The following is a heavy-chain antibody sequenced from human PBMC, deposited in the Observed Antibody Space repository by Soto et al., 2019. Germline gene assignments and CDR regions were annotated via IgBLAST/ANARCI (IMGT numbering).Heavy chain of an antibody. V-gene: IGHV4-61*01. CDR2: IYYSGST. D-gene: IGHD3-9*01. CDR1: GVSVISGIYY. Sequence: SETLSLTCTVSGVSVISGIYYWSWIRQPPGKGLEWIGYIYYSGSTTYNPSLKSRVTISVDTSKNQFSLKLSSVTAADTAVYYCAREARYYDILTVFRDYYYYYYGMYGWGQGTTV. J-gene: IGHJ6*02. CDR3: AREARYYDILTVFRDYYYYYYGMYG.